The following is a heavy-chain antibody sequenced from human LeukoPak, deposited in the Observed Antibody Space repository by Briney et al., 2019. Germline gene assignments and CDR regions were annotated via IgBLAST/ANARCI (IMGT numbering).Heavy chain of an antibody. CDR3: ARDPRDGYTSFDY. J-gene: IGHJ4*02. D-gene: IGHD5-24*01. CDR1: GGTFSSYA. CDR2: IIPIFGTA. V-gene: IGHV1-69*13. Sequence: SVKVSCKASGGTFSSYAISWVRQAPGQGLEWMGGIIPIFGTANYAQKFQGRVTITADESTSTAYMELSSLRSEDTAVYYCARDPRDGYTSFDYWGQGTLVTVPS.